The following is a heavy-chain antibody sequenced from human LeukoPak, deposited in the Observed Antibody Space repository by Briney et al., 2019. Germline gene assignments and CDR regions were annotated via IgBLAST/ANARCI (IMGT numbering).Heavy chain of an antibody. V-gene: IGHV1-24*01. CDR2: LDPEAGEM. D-gene: IGHD1-26*01. Sequence: ASVTVSCKVSGHTLTELSLHWVRQAPGKGREWMGGLDPEAGEMIYSQKFQGRVTMTEDTSTDIAYMEMSSLRSEDTAVYYCATGRTWWDLLNYWGQGTLVTVSS. CDR1: GHTLTELS. J-gene: IGHJ4*02. CDR3: ATGRTWWDLLNY.